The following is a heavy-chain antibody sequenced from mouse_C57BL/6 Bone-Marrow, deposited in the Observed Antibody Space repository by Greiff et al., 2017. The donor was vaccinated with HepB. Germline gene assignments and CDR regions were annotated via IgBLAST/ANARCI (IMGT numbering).Heavy chain of an antibody. D-gene: IGHD1-1*01. V-gene: IGHV1-26*01. Sequence: VQLKQSGPELVKPGASVKISCKASGYTFTDYYMNWVKQSHGKSLEWIGDINPNNGGTSYNQKFKGKATLTVDKSSSTAYMELRSLTSEDSAVYYCARPITTVWYFDVWGTGTTVTVSS. CDR3: ARPITTVWYFDV. CDR2: INPNNGGT. J-gene: IGHJ1*03. CDR1: GYTFTDYY.